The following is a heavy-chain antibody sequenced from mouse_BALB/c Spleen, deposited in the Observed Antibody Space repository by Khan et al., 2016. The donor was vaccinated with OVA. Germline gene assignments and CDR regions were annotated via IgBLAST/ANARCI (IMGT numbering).Heavy chain of an antibody. V-gene: IGHV2-2*02. CDR3: ARNYDYDEGLAY. Sequence: VELKQSGPGLVQPSQSLSITCTVSGFSLTTYGVHWVRQSPGKGLEWLGVIWSGGSTDYNAAFISRLSISKDSSKSQVFFQMNSLQVNDTAIYXCARNYDYDEGLAYWGQGTLVTVSA. J-gene: IGHJ3*01. D-gene: IGHD2-4*01. CDR1: GFSLTTYG. CDR2: IWSGGST.